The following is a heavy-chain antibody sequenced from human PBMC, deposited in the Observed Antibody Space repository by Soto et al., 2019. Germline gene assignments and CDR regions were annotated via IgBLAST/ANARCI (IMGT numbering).Heavy chain of an antibody. Sequence: GGYLRLSCAASGFTFTNFAMNWVRQPPGKGLEWVSAVSASGENTHYAGSVLGRFTISRDNPKNTLYLQMNSLRAGDTALYYCAIIGKRTTPGDAFDIWGQGTMVTGS. D-gene: IGHD2-15*01. V-gene: IGHV3-23*01. J-gene: IGHJ3*02. CDR2: VSASGENT. CDR1: GFTFTNFA. CDR3: AIIGKRTTPGDAFDI.